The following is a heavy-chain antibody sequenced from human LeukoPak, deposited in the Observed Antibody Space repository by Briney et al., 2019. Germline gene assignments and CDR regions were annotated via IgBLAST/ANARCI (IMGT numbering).Heavy chain of an antibody. V-gene: IGHV4-59*12. CDR3: ARDSWTTNNWFDP. J-gene: IGHJ5*02. CDR1: GGSISTYY. CDR2: IYSSGRT. Sequence: PSETLSLTCTVSGGSISTYYWSWIRQPPGKELEWIGSIYSSGRTFYNPSLKSRVTISVDTSKNQFSLKLSSVTAADTAVYYCARDSWTTNNWFDPWGQGTLVTVSS. D-gene: IGHD4-17*01.